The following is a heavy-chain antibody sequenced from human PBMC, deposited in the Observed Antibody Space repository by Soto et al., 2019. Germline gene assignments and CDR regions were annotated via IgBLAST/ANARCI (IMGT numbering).Heavy chain of an antibody. Sequence: QVQLVESGGGVVQPGRSLRLSCAASGFTFSSYGMHWVRQAPGKGLEWVAVISYDGSNKYYADSVKGRFTISRDNSKNTLYLQMNSLRAEDTAVYCCAKALYGAGDYYYGMDVWGQGTTVTVSS. CDR1: GFTFSSYG. J-gene: IGHJ6*02. CDR3: AKALYGAGDYYYGMDV. D-gene: IGHD4-17*01. V-gene: IGHV3-30*18. CDR2: ISYDGSNK.